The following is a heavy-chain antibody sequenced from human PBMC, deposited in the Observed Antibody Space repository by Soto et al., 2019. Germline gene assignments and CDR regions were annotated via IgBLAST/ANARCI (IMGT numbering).Heavy chain of an antibody. CDR3: TTEDPLNRY. CDR2: IKSKVDSATT. CDR1: GFTFSNAW. Sequence: GGSLRLSCAASGFTFSNAWMSWVRQAPGKGLEWVGRIKSKVDSATTDYAAPVKGRFSISRDDSRNTLYLQMNSLKIEDTAVYHCTTEDPLNRYWGQGTLVTVYS. J-gene: IGHJ4*02. V-gene: IGHV3-15*01.